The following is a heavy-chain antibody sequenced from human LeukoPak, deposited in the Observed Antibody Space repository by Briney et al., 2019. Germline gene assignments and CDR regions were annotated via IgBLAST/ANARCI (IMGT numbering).Heavy chain of an antibody. V-gene: IGHV1-2*06. J-gene: IGHJ3*02. CDR2: INPNSGGT. Sequence: ASVKVSCKASEYTFNGYYMHWVRQAPGQGLEWMGRINPNSGGTNYAQKFQGRVTMTRDTSISTAYMELSRLRSDDTAVYYCARSMVRGVSPFLAFDIWGQGTMVTVSS. D-gene: IGHD3-10*01. CDR3: ARSMVRGVSPFLAFDI. CDR1: EYTFNGYY.